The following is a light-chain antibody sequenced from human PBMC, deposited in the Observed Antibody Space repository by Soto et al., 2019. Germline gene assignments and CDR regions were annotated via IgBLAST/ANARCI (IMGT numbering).Light chain of an antibody. V-gene: IGLV2-14*02. J-gene: IGLJ2*01. Sequence: QSVLTQPASVSGSPGQSITISCTGTSSDVGNYNLVSWSQQHPGKAPKLMIYEVSKRPSGVSNRFSGSKSGNTASLTISVLQAEDEADYYCTSWTTSTTMIFGGGTK. CDR3: TSWTTSTTMI. CDR1: SSDVGNYNL. CDR2: EVS.